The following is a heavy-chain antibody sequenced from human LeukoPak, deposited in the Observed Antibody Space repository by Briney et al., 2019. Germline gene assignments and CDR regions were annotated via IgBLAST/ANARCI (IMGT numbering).Heavy chain of an antibody. D-gene: IGHD6-19*01. CDR3: ARFYSSGWYEGGHFDY. J-gene: IGHJ4*02. V-gene: IGHV3-7*01. CDR2: IKQDGSEK. CDR1: GFTFNSYW. Sequence: GGSLRLSCSASGFTFNSYWMSWVRQAPGKGLEWVANIKQDGSEKYYVDSVKGRFTISRDNAKNSLYLQMNSLRAEDTALYYCARFYSSGWYEGGHFDYWGQGTLVTVSS.